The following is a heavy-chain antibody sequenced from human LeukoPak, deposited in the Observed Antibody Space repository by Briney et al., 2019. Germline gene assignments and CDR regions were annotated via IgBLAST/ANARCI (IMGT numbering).Heavy chain of an antibody. J-gene: IGHJ4*02. CDR3: VRGSKIRGVIPEGEFDY. CDR1: GFTFSHFA. CDR2: ISYDGKKT. Sequence: GRSLRLSCEASGFTFSHFAMHWVRQAPGKGLEWVAVISYDGKKTYYADSVMGRFTLSGDDSQNTVYLQMNSLRDDDTALYYCVRGSKIRGVIPEGEFDYWGLGTLVTVSS. V-gene: IGHV3-30*04. D-gene: IGHD3-10*01.